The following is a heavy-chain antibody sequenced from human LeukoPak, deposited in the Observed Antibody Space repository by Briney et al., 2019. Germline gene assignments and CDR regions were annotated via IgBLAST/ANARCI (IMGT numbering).Heavy chain of an antibody. V-gene: IGHV4-39*07. CDR3: ARSMVRGVSYWYFDL. CDR1: GGFISSSNYY. D-gene: IGHD3-10*01. J-gene: IGHJ2*01. Sequence: SETLSLTCTVSGGFISSSNYYWGWIRQPPGKGLEWIGTMYSSGTTYYSPSLKSRVTISVDTSNNQFSLRLNSVTAADTAVYYCARSMVRGVSYWYFDLWGRGTLVTVSS. CDR2: MYSSGTT.